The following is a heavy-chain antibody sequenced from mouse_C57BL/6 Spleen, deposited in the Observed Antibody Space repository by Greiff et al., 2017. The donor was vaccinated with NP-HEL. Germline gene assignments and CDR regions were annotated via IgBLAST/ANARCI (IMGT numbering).Heavy chain of an antibody. J-gene: IGHJ2*01. D-gene: IGHD1-1*01. CDR1: GYTFTSYW. Sequence: VQLQQPGAELVKPGASVKLSCKASGYTFTSYWMHWVKQRPGQGLEWIGMIHPNRGSTNYNEKFKSKATMTVDKSYSTAYMQLSSLNSEDSADYYCSSTTVVATDYWGQGTTLTVSS. CDR2: IHPNRGST. CDR3: SSTTVVATDY. V-gene: IGHV1-64*01.